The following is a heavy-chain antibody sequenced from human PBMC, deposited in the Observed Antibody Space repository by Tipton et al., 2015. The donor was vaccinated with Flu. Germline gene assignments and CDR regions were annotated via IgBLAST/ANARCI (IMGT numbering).Heavy chain of an antibody. CDR2: IYYSGGT. CDR3: ARLSFYDVDLKNFYFDY. Sequence: TLSLTCSVSGGSINNYYLSWIRQPPGKGLEWIGSIYYSGGTYYNPSLKSRVAMSVDTSKNQLSLKLSSVTAADTAMYYCARLSFYDVDLKNFYFDYWGQGTLVTVSS. J-gene: IGHJ4*02. D-gene: IGHD5/OR15-5a*01. V-gene: IGHV4-59*04. CDR1: GGSINNYY.